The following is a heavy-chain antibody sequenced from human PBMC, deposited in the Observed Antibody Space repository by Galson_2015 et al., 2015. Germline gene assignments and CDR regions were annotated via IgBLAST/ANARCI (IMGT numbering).Heavy chain of an antibody. CDR3: ARGGRSSGY. D-gene: IGHD6-19*01. V-gene: IGHV3-48*03. J-gene: IGHJ4*02. Sequence: MNWVRQAPGKGLEWVSYISLSGNTIYYADSVRGRFTISRDNAKNSLSLQMNSLRVEDTAIYYCARGGRSSGYWGQGTLVTVSS. CDR2: ISLSGNTI.